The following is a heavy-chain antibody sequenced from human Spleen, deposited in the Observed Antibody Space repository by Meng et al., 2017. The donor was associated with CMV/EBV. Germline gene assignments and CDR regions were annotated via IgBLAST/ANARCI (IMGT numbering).Heavy chain of an antibody. CDR3: ATKRRY. CDR2: ISWNSGTI. Sequence: SLKISCAASGFIFDDYAMHWVRQVPGKGLEWVSGISWNSGTIVYADSVKGRFTISRDNAKNSLYLQMSSLRVEDTAVYYCATKRRYWSQGTLVTVS. V-gene: IGHV3-9*01. J-gene: IGHJ4*02. CDR1: GFIFDDYA.